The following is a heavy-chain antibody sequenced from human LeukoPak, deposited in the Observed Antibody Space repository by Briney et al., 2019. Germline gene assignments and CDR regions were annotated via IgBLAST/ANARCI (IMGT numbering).Heavy chain of an antibody. CDR3: ARDFSWGVDY. V-gene: IGHV1-2*02. Sequence: ASVKVSCKSSGYTFTGYYVHWVRQAPGQGLEWMGWINGNSGGTKYAQKFQGRVTMTRDTSISTAYMELSRVRSDDTAVYYCARDFSWGVDYWGQGTLVTVSS. CDR1: GYTFTGYY. D-gene: IGHD3-10*01. J-gene: IGHJ4*02. CDR2: INGNSGGT.